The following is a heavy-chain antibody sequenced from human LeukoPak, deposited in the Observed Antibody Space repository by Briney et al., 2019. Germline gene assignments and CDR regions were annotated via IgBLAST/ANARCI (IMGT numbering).Heavy chain of an antibody. J-gene: IGHJ4*02. Sequence: ASVKVSCKASGYTFTGYYMHWVRQAPGQGLEWMGWINPNSGGTNYAQKFQGRVTMTRDTSIGTAYMELSRLRSDDTAVYYCARGFTIFGAFDYWGQGTLVTVSS. CDR2: INPNSGGT. CDR3: ARGFTIFGAFDY. D-gene: IGHD3-3*01. V-gene: IGHV1-2*02. CDR1: GYTFTGYY.